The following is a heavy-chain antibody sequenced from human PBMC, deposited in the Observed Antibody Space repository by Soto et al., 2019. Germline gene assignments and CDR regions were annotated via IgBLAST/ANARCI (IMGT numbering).Heavy chain of an antibody. CDR3: AKRRGAGGHFDY. CDR2: VSIGGSS. CDR1: GFTFSSYA. D-gene: IGHD2-15*01. Sequence: GGSLRLSCAASGFTFSSYAMGWVRQGPGKGLEWVAVVSIGGSSHYADSVRGRFTISRDNSKNTLSLQMNSLTAEDTAVYFCAKRRGAGGHFDYWGQGALVTVSS. V-gene: IGHV3-23*01. J-gene: IGHJ4*02.